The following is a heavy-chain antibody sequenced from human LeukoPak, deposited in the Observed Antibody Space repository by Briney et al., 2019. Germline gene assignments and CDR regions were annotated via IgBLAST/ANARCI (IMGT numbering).Heavy chain of an antibody. Sequence: SETLSLTCAVYGGSFSGYYRSWIRQPPGKGLEWIGEINHSGSTNYNPSLKSRVTISVETSKNQLSLKLSSVAAADTAVYYCARARAVAGYDYWGQGTLVTVSS. CDR3: ARARAVAGYDY. CDR2: INHSGST. V-gene: IGHV4-34*01. CDR1: GGSFSGYY. J-gene: IGHJ4*02. D-gene: IGHD6-19*01.